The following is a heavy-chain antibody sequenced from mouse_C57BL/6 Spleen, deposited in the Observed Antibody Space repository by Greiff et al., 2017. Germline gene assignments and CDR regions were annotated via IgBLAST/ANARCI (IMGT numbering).Heavy chain of an antibody. CDR2: ISSGGSYT. J-gene: IGHJ2*01. Sequence: EVQRVESGGDLVKPGGSLKLSCAASGFTFSSYGMSWVRQTPDKRLEWVATISSGGSYTYYPDSVKGRFTFSRDNAKNTLYLQMSSLKSEDTAMYYCARERLGSRGPYYFGYWGQGTTLTVSS. D-gene: IGHD6-1*01. CDR1: GFTFSSYG. V-gene: IGHV5-6*01. CDR3: ARERLGSRGPYYFGY.